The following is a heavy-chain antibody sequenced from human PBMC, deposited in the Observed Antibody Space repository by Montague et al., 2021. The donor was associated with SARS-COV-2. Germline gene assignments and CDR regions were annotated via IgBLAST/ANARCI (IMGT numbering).Heavy chain of an antibody. D-gene: IGHD3-3*01. CDR1: GGSISSYY. CDR2: IYYSGST. CDR3: ARGRRRSITIFGVVIIDAFDI. V-gene: IGHV4-59*01. Sequence: ETLSLTCTVAGGSISSYYWSWIRQPPGKGLEWIGYIYYSGSTXXXPSXXXRVTISVDTSKNQFSLKLSSVAAADTAVYYCARGRRRSITIFGVVIIDAFDIWGQGTMVTVSS. J-gene: IGHJ3*02.